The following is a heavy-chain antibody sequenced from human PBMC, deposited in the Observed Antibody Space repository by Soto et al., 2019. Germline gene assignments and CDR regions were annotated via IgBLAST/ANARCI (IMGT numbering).Heavy chain of an antibody. Sequence: QVQLVQSGAEVKKPGASVKVSCKASGYTFTSHDINWMRQATGQGLEWMGCMIPKRGHINYAQKSQGRVTMTRDTSISTAYMELTSLRSEDTAIYYCASDMSTTWGQGTLVTVSS. CDR1: GYTFTSHD. J-gene: IGHJ5*02. D-gene: IGHD2-2*01. CDR3: ASDMSTT. V-gene: IGHV1-8*01. CDR2: MIPKRGHI.